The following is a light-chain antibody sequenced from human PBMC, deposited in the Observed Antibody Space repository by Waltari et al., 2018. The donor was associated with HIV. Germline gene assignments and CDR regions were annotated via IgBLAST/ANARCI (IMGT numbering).Light chain of an antibody. V-gene: IGLV2-11*01. CDR3: SSYAGTYIV. CDR1: SSDVGTYNR. Sequence: QSALTQPLSVSGSLGQSVTIACTGPSSDVGTYNRVSWYQQSPGKAPKVIIYNVRERPAGVPDRFSGSKSANTASLTISRLQAEDEADYHCSSYAGTYIVFGTGTKVSVL. J-gene: IGLJ1*01. CDR2: NVR.